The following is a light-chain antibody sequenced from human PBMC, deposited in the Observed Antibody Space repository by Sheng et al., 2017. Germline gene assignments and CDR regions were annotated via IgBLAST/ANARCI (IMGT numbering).Light chain of an antibody. CDR2: AAS. Sequence: IQMTQFPSTLSASTGDRVTITCRASQGISSYLAWYQQKPGKAPKLLIYAASTLQSGVPSRFSGSGSGTDFTLTISCLQSEDFATYYCQQYYSYPSFGQGTKVEIK. V-gene: IGKV1-8*01. J-gene: IGKJ1*01. CDR3: QQYYSYPS. CDR1: QGISSY.